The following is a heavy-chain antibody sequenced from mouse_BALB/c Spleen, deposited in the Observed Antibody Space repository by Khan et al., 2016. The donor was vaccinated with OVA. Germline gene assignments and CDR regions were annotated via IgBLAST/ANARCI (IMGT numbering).Heavy chain of an antibody. Sequence: QVQLKESGPGLVAPSQTLSITCTVSGFSLTSHGVHCVRQPPRKGLEWLGVILAGGSTNYNSALMSRLSISKDSSTSQVFLKMNSLQTDDTAMYYCARNRETDYFDYWGQGTTLTVSS. CDR1: GFSLTSHG. CDR2: ILAGGST. CDR3: ARNRETDYFDY. V-gene: IGHV2-9*02. J-gene: IGHJ2*01.